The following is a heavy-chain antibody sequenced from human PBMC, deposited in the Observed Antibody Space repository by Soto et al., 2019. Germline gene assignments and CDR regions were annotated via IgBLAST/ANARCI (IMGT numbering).Heavy chain of an antibody. CDR2: VIPIFGTP. Sequence: QVQLVQSGAEVKKPGSSVKVSCKAPGGTFSTYAISWVRQAPGQGLEWMGGVIPIFGTPKYAEKFQGRVTSTAAESTSTGYMGLRSLRSEDTAADCCARSQGGSSSLDIYYYYYYGMDVWGQGTTVTVSS. D-gene: IGHD6-19*01. J-gene: IGHJ6*01. V-gene: IGHV1-69*01. CDR1: GGTFSTYA. CDR3: ARSQGGSSSLDIYYYYYYGMDV.